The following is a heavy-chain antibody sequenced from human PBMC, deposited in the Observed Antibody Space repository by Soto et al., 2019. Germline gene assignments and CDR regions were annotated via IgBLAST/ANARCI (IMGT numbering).Heavy chain of an antibody. CDR3: ARDQWLKVPAAVGDRFDS. Sequence: ASVKVSCKASGYDFIGHGISWVRQAPGQGLEWMGWINSYNGDTKYAQKYQDRVSLTKERSTRTAYMQLRSLTSDDTAVYYCARDQWLKVPAAVGDRFDSWGQGTLVTVSS. CDR1: GYDFIGHG. CDR2: INSYNGDT. V-gene: IGHV1-18*04. J-gene: IGHJ5*01. D-gene: IGHD3-16*01.